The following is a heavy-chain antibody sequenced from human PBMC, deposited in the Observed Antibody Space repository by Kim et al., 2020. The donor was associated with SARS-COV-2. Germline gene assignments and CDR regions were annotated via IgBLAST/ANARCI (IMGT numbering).Heavy chain of an antibody. J-gene: IGHJ4*02. V-gene: IGHV3-30*07. CDR3: ARDDGGTSEYYFDS. Sequence: ADSLNGRFTISRDNSTNTLYLQMNSLRAEDTAVYYCARDDGGTSEYYFDSWGQGALGTVSS. D-gene: IGHD2-15*01.